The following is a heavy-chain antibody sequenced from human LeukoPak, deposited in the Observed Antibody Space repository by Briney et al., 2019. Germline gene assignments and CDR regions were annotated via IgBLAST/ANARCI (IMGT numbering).Heavy chain of an antibody. CDR2: IRSKANSYAT. D-gene: IGHD1-26*01. V-gene: IGHV3-73*01. CDR3: TSRRDLYSGSYYGTKGSVDY. Sequence: PGGSLRLSCAASGFTFSGSAMHWVRQASGKGLEWVGRIRSKANSYATAYAASVKGRFTISRDDSKNTAYLRMNSLKTEDTAVYYCTSRRDLYSGSYYGTKGSVDYWGQGTLVTVSS. J-gene: IGHJ4*02. CDR1: GFTFSGSA.